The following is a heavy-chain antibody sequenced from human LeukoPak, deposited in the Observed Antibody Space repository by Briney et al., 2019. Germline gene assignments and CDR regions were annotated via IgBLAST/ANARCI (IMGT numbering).Heavy chain of an antibody. V-gene: IGHV1-18*01. D-gene: IGHD5-12*01. CDR2: ISAYNGNT. CDR3: AREGGYATDAPEDNFDY. CDR1: GYTFTSYG. J-gene: IGHJ4*02. Sequence: ASVKVSCKASGYTFTSYGISWVRQAPGQGLEWMGWISAYNGNTNYAQKLQGRVTMTTDTSTSTAYMKLRSLRSDDTAVYYCAREGGYATDAPEDNFDYWGQGTLVTVSS.